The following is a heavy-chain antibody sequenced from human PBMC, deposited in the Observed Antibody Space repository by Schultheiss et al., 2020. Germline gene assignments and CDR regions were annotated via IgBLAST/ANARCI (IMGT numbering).Heavy chain of an antibody. Sequence: GGSLRLSCAASGFTFSSYWMHWVRQAPGKGLVWVSRINSDGSSTSYADSEKGRFTMSRDNAKNSVFLQMNSLRGEDTAVYYCTRGDGDFDNMFFWGQGVLVTVSA. CDR3: TRGDGDFDNMFF. V-gene: IGHV3-74*01. CDR2: INSDGSST. J-gene: IGHJ4*02. D-gene: IGHD2-21*02. CDR1: GFTFSSYW.